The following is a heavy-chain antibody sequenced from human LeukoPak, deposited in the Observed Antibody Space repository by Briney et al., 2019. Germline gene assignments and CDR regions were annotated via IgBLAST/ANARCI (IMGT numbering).Heavy chain of an antibody. CDR2: ISWNSGSI. V-gene: IGHV3-9*01. Sequence: PGRSLRLSCAASGFTFDDYAMHWVRQAPGKGLEWVSGISWNSGSIGYADSVKGRFTISRDNAKNSLYLQMNSLRAEDTALYYCAKDRECELRFDAFDIWGQGTMVTVSS. CDR1: GFTFDDYA. D-gene: IGHD1-26*01. CDR3: AKDRECELRFDAFDI. J-gene: IGHJ3*02.